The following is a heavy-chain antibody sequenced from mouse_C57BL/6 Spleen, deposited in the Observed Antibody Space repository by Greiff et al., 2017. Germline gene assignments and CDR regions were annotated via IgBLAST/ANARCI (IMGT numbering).Heavy chain of an antibody. CDR2: IDPSDSET. D-gene: IGHD1-1*01. CDR3: ARVRGYHDDALTEDFDV. J-gene: IGHJ1*03. V-gene: IGHV1-52*01. CDR1: GYTFTSYW. Sequence: QVQLQQPGAELVRPGSSVKLSCKASGYTFTSYWMHWVKQRPIQGLEWIGNIDPSDSETHYNQKFKDKATLTVDKSSSTAYMQLSSLTSEDSAVYYCARVRGYHDDALTEDFDVWGTGTTVTVSS.